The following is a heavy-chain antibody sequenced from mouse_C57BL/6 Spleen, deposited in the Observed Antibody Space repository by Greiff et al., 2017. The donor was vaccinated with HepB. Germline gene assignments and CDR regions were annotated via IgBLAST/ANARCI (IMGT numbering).Heavy chain of an antibody. D-gene: IGHD2-5*01. J-gene: IGHJ2*01. CDR2: INPSTGGT. CDR3: ARSYSNYFDY. V-gene: IGHV1-42*01. CDR1: GYSFTGYY. Sequence: VQLQQSGPELVKPGASVKISCKASGYSFTGYYMNWVKQSPEKSLEWIGEINPSTGGTTYNQKFKAKATLTVDKSSSTAYMQLKSLTSEDSAVYYCARSYSNYFDYWGQGTTLTVSS.